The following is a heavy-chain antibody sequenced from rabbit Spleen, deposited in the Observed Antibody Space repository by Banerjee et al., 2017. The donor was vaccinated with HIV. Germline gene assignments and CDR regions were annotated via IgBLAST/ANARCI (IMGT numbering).Heavy chain of an antibody. CDR3: ARSDILGSSAGMDL. D-gene: IGHD8-1*01. J-gene: IGHJ6*01. Sequence: QEQLTETGGDLVQPGGSLTLSCKASGFDFTNYYISWVRQAPGKGLEWIACIYDDSAISTKYASWAKGRFTITRSTSLNTVTLQLNSLTGADTATYFCARSDILGSSAGMDLWGPGTLVTVS. CDR1: GFDFTNYY. V-gene: IGHV1S47*01. CDR2: IYDDSAIST.